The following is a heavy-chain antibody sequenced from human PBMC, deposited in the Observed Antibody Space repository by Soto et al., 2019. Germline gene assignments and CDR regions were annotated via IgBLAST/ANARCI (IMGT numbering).Heavy chain of an antibody. D-gene: IGHD2-2*01. CDR2: ISGSGGST. V-gene: IGHV3-23*01. CDR1: GFTFSSYA. J-gene: IGHJ5*02. Sequence: GGSLRLSCAASGFTFSSYAMSWVRQAPGKGLEWVSAISGSGGSTYYADSVKGRFTISRDNSKNTLYLQMNSLRAEDTAVYYCAKELRAIVVVPAAVNWFDPWGQGTLVTVSS. CDR3: AKELRAIVVVPAAVNWFDP.